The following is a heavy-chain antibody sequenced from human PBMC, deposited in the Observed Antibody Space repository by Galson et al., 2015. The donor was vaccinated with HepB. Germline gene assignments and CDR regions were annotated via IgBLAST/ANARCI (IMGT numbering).Heavy chain of an antibody. CDR3: AREGATINYYYYYYGMDV. D-gene: IGHD1-26*01. CDR1: GFTFSSYW. J-gene: IGHJ6*02. CDR2: ISSSSSYI. Sequence: SLRLSCAASGFTFSSYWMHWVRQAPGKGLEWVSSISSSSSYIYYADSVKGRFTISRDNAKNSLYLQMNSLRAEDTAVYYCAREGATINYYYYYYGMDVWGQGTTVTVSS. V-gene: IGHV3-21*01.